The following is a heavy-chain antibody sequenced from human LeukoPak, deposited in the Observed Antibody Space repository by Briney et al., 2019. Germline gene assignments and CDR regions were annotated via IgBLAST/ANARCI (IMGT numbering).Heavy chain of an antibody. CDR2: ISWNSGSI. CDR3: AKAASA. V-gene: IGHV3-9*01. J-gene: IGHJ5*02. CDR1: GFTFDDYA. Sequence: GRSPRLSCAASGFTFDDYAMHWVRQAPGKGLEWVSGISWNSGSIGYADSVKGRFTISRDNAKNSLYLQMNSLRAEDTALYYCAKAASAWGQGTLVTVSS.